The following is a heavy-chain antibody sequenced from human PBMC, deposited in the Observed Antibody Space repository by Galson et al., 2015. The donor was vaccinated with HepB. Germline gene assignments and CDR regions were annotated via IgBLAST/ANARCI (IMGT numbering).Heavy chain of an antibody. Sequence: SLRLSCAASGFTFSHYGINWVRQAPGKGPEWVAFISSDGFNAYYADSVRGRFTVSRDNSKNTVFVQMSSLRPADTATYYCARDSAMDVWGQGTTVTVTS. CDR3: ARDSAMDV. CDR2: ISSDGFNA. V-gene: IGHV3-30*03. J-gene: IGHJ6*02. CDR1: GFTFSHYG.